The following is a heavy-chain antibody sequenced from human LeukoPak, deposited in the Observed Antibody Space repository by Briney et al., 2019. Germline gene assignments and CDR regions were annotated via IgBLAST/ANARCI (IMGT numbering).Heavy chain of an antibody. D-gene: IGHD2-8*01. CDR3: ARGMRNFDY. Sequence: GGSLRLSCAASGFTFSDYSMNWVRQGPGKGLEWVSYITTSSSTIYYAASVKGRFTISRDNAKNSLYLQMNSLRDEDTAVYYCARGMRNFDYWGQGTLVTVSS. J-gene: IGHJ4*02. CDR2: ITTSSSTI. V-gene: IGHV3-48*02. CDR1: GFTFSDYS.